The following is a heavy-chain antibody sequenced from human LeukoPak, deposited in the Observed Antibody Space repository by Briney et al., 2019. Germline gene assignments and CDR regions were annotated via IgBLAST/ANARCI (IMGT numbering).Heavy chain of an antibody. CDR1: GFSFSSYA. CDR3: AKDTYSGSYSWGYYFDC. V-gene: IGHV3-23*01. Sequence: PGGSLRLSCAASGFSFSSYAMSWVRQAPAKGLEWVSAVSGSGGSTYYADSLKGRFTISRDNSKNTMYLQMNSLRAEDTAVYYCAKDTYSGSYSWGYYFDCCGQGTLVTV. J-gene: IGHJ4*02. CDR2: VSGSGGST. D-gene: IGHD1-26*01.